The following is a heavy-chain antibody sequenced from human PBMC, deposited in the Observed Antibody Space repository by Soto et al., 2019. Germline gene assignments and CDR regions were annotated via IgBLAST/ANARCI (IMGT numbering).Heavy chain of an antibody. CDR2: IDPSDSYT. CDR3: ARHAGRVWFGESSPYYYYYGMDV. CDR1: GYSFPSYW. D-gene: IGHD3-10*01. V-gene: IGHV5-10-1*01. J-gene: IGHJ6*02. Sequence: PGESLKISCKVSGYSFPSYWISWVRQMPVKGLEWMGRIDPSDSYTNYSPSFQGHVTISADKSISTAYLQWSSLKASDTAMYYCARHAGRVWFGESSPYYYYYGMDVWGQGT.